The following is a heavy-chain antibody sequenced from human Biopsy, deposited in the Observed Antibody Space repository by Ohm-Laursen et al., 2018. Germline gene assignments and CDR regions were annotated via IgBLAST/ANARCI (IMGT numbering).Heavy chain of an antibody. CDR3: ARATNSTGWPYYYFYGMDV. D-gene: IGHD2/OR15-2a*01. J-gene: IGHJ6*02. CDR2: IYYSGST. Sequence: SDTLSLTCAVSGGSISIDYWIWIRQTSGKGLEWIGYIYYSGSTNYNPSLKSRVTISVDTSKNQFSLRLKSVTAADTAVYYCARATNSTGWPYYYFYGMDVWGQGTTVTVSS. V-gene: IGHV4-59*07. CDR1: GGSISIDY.